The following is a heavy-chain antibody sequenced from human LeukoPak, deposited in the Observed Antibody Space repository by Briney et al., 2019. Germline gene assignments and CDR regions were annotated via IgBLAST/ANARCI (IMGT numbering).Heavy chain of an antibody. Sequence: ASVKVSCKASGYTFTGYYMHWVRQAPGQGLEWMGWINPNSGGTNYAQKFQGRVTMTRDTSISTAYMELSRLRSDVTAVYYCARAYYDYVWGSYRPRSSFDYWGQGTLVTVSS. CDR1: GYTFTGYY. CDR2: INPNSGGT. V-gene: IGHV1-2*02. CDR3: ARAYYDYVWGSYRPRSSFDY. D-gene: IGHD3-16*02. J-gene: IGHJ4*02.